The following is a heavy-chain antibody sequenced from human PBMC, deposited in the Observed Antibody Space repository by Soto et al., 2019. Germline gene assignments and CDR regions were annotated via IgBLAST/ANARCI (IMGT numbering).Heavy chain of an antibody. J-gene: IGHJ6*02. CDR3: ARGALWFGVTYYYYGMDV. CDR2: INWNGGST. Sequence: EVQLVESGGGVVRPGGSLRLSCAASGFTFDDYGMSWVRQAPGKGLEWVSGINWNGGSTGYADSVKGRFTISRDNAKNCLYLEMNSLRAEDTALYYCARGALWFGVTYYYYGMDVWGQGTTVTVSS. V-gene: IGHV3-20*04. D-gene: IGHD3-10*01. CDR1: GFTFDDYG.